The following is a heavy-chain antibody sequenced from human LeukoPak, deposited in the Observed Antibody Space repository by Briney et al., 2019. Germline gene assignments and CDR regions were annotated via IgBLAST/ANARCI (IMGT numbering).Heavy chain of an antibody. CDR3: ARRVQKLVGTNWFDP. V-gene: IGHV1-2*02. J-gene: IGHJ5*02. CDR1: GYTFTGYY. D-gene: IGHD6-13*01. Sequence: ASVKVSCKASGYTFTGYYMHWVRQAPGQGLEWMGWINPNSGGTNYAQKFQGRVTMTRDTSITTVYMELSRLRSDDTAVYYCARRVQKLVGTNWFDPWGQGTMVTVSS. CDR2: INPNSGGT.